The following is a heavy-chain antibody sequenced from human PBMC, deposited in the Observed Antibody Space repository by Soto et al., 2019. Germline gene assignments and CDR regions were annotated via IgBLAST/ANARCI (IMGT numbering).Heavy chain of an antibody. V-gene: IGHV3-23*01. J-gene: IGHJ4*02. CDR3: AKGRGGSGSLTPRVDF. D-gene: IGHD3-10*01. CDR1: GFTFNNYV. CDR2: ISGGGETT. Sequence: EVQLLESGGGLVQPGGSLRLSCAASGFTFNNYVMTWVRQAPGKGLEWVSAISGGGETTSYADSVKGRFTVSRDGSKNTLYLQMSSLRAEDTALYYCAKGRGGSGSLTPRVDFWGQGTLVTVSS.